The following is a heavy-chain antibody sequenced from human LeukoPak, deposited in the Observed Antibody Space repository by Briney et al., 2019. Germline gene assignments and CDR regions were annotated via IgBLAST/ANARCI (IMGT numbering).Heavy chain of an antibody. J-gene: IGHJ3*02. CDR1: GFTFSSYW. V-gene: IGHV3-74*01. CDR3: ARTTGGKNAFDI. Sequence: GGSLRLSCAASGFTFSSYWMHWVRQAPGKGLVWVSRISSDGSSTSYADSVKGRFTISRDNAKNTLYLQMNSLRAEDTAVYHCARTTGGKNAFDIWGQGTIVTVSS. CDR2: ISSDGSST. D-gene: IGHD1-1*01.